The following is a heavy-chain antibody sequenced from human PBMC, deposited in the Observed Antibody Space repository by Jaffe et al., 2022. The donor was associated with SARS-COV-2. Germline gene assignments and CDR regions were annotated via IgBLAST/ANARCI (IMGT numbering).Heavy chain of an antibody. V-gene: IGHV3-30-3*01. CDR1: GFTFSSYA. CDR2: ISYDGSNK. J-gene: IGHJ4*02. CDR3: ARAPGPQYYFDY. D-gene: IGHD3-10*01. Sequence: QVQLVESGGGVVQPGRSLRLSCAASGFTFSSYAMHWVRQAPGKGLEWVAVISYDGSNKYYADSVKGRFTISRDNSKNTLYLQMNSLRAEDTAVYYCARAPGPQYYFDYWGQGTLVTVSS.